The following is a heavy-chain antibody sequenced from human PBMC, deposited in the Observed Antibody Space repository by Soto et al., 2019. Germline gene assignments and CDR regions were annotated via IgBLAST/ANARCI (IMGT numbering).Heavy chain of an antibody. CDR2: IKQDGSEK. J-gene: IGHJ4*02. V-gene: IGHV3-7*01. D-gene: IGHD6-13*01. CDR3: ARDLTGSWYDEGDY. Sequence: EVQLVESGGGLVQPGGSLRLSCAASGFTFSSYWMSWVRQAPGKGLEWVANIKQDGSEKYYVDSVKGRFTISRDNAKNSLYLQMNSLRAEDTAVYYCARDLTGSWYDEGDYWGQGTLVTVSS. CDR1: GFTFSSYW.